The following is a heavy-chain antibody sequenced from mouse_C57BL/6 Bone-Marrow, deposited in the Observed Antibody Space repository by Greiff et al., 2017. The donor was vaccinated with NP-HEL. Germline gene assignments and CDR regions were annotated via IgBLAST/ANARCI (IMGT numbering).Heavy chain of an antibody. Sequence: EVQGVESGGGLVQPGGSLKLSCAASGFTFSDYGMAWVRQAPRKGPEWVAFISNLAYSIYYADTVTGRFTISRENAKNTLYLEMSSLRSEDTAMYYCARRLSTDWYFDVWGTGTTVTVSS. CDR1: GFTFSDYG. D-gene: IGHD6-2*01. J-gene: IGHJ1*03. V-gene: IGHV5-15*01. CDR3: ARRLSTDWYFDV. CDR2: ISNLAYSI.